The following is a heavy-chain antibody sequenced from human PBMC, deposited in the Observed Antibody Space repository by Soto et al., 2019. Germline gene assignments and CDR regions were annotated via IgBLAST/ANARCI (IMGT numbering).Heavy chain of an antibody. Sequence: QVQLQQWGAGLLKPSETLSLTCAVYGGSFSGYYWSWIRQSPEKGLEWIGDVNHSGTTYYNPSLMTRVTGSGPTSKNQFSLKMSSVTAAETAVYYGARGIGYCSSINCYSSRRLRFDSWGQGTLVTVSS. CDR3: ARGIGYCSSINCYSSRRLRFDS. J-gene: IGHJ4*02. D-gene: IGHD2-2*01. CDR2: VNHSGTT. CDR1: GGSFSGYY. V-gene: IGHV4-34*01.